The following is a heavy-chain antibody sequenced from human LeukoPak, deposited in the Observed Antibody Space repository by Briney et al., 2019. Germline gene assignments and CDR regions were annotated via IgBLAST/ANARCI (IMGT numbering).Heavy chain of an antibody. CDR3: ARHAVDGGGSDY. CDR1: GFTFSSYA. Sequence: GGSLRLSCAASGFTFSSYAMHWVRQAPGKGLEWVAVISYDGSNKYYADSVKGRFTISRDNSKNTLYLQMNSLRAEDTAVYYCARHAVDGGGSDYWGQGTLVTVSS. V-gene: IGHV3-30-3*01. D-gene: IGHD3-16*01. J-gene: IGHJ4*02. CDR2: ISYDGSNK.